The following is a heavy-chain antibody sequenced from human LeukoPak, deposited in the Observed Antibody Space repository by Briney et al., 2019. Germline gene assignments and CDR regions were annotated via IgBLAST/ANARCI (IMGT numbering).Heavy chain of an antibody. J-gene: IGHJ6*03. Sequence: GGSLRLSCAASGFTFSSYEMNWVRQAPGKGLEWVSYISSSGSYIYYADSVKGRFTISRDNSKNTLYLQMNSLRAEDTAIYYCAKNGDRGAYCSGGSCYPYYYYYIDVWGKGTTVTISS. CDR2: ISSSGSYI. V-gene: IGHV3-48*03. D-gene: IGHD2-15*01. CDR1: GFTFSSYE. CDR3: AKNGDRGAYCSGGSCYPYYYYYIDV.